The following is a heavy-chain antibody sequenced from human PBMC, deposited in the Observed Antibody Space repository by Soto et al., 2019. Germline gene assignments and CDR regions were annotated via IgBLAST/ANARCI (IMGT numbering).Heavy chain of an antibody. D-gene: IGHD1-20*01. CDR3: TKGPNWNYYSYGVDV. V-gene: IGHV4-4*07. CDR1: GDSVSNYF. Sequence: SETLSFTCTVSGDSVSNYFWSWIRQPPGRGLEWIGRVYPSGTTNYNPSLNGRVTMSVDTSRNQFSLRLSSVTAADTAVYYCTKGPNWNYYSYGVDVWGQGTAVTVSS. CDR2: VYPSGTT. J-gene: IGHJ6*02.